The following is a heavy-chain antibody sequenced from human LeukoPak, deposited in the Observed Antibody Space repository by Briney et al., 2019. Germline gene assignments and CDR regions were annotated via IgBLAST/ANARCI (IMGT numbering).Heavy chain of an antibody. CDR1: GYAFTSYG. V-gene: IGHV1-69*13. D-gene: IGHD3-22*01. CDR2: IIPIFGTA. Sequence: SVKVSCKASGYAFTSYGISWVRQAPGQGLEWMGGIIPIFGTANYAQKFQGRVTITADESTSTAYMELSSLRSEDTAVYYCARGTPSRKPDYYDSSWAWSYWGQGTLVTVSS. J-gene: IGHJ4*02. CDR3: ARGTPSRKPDYYDSSWAWSY.